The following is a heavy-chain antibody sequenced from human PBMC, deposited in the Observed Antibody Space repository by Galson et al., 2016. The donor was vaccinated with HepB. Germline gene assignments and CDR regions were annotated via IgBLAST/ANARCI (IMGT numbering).Heavy chain of an antibody. Sequence: ETLSLTCTVSGGSISHYYWNWIRQPPGKGLEWIGYIYYSGSTTYNPSLKSRVTMSVDTSKNQFSLKLHSVTAADTAIYYCARESYCSSSNCYLDAFDPWGQGTLVTVSS. CDR3: ARESYCSSSNCYLDAFDP. J-gene: IGHJ5*02. V-gene: IGHV4-59*13. D-gene: IGHD2-2*01. CDR1: GGSISHYY. CDR2: IYYSGST.